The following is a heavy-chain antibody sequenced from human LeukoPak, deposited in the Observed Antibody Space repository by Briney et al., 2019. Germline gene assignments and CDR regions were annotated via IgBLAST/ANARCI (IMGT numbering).Heavy chain of an antibody. CDR1: GGSFSGYY. D-gene: IGHD3-22*01. V-gene: IGHV4-34*01. J-gene: IGHJ4*02. CDR3: ARWGYYYNSSGYYLAFDY. CDR2: INHSGST. Sequence: SETLSPTCAVYGGSFSGYYWSWIRQPPGKGLEWIGEINHSGSTNYNPSLKSRVTISVDTSKNQFSLKLSSVTAADTAVYYCARWGYYYNSSGYYLAFDYWGQGTLVTVSS.